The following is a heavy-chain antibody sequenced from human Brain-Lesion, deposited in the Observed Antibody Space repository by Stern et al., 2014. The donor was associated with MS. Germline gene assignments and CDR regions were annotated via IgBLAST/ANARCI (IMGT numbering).Heavy chain of an antibody. D-gene: IGHD1-26*01. CDR3: ATLSPGAGGNYYRHFDY. CDR1: GYTLTELS. Sequence: QVQLGQSGAEVKKPGASVKVSCKVSGYTLTELSMHWVRQAPRKGLEWMGGFAPDDGETIYVQEFHGRVTMTQVTSTDTAYVEPSSLRSEDTAVYYCATLSPGAGGNYYRHFDYWGQGTLVTVSS. V-gene: IGHV1-24*01. CDR2: FAPDDGET. J-gene: IGHJ4*02.